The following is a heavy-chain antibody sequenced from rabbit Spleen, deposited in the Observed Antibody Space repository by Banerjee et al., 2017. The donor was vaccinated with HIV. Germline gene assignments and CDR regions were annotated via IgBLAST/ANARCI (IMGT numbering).Heavy chain of an antibody. D-gene: IGHD4-2*01. CDR3: TRDAAGREDFNL. V-gene: IGHV1S40*01. Sequence: QSLEESGGGLVQPEGSLALTCKASGFTISSNYYMCWVRQAPGKGLEWIACIDVAKSGDTYYTNWAKGRFTISKTSSTTVALQVPSLTAADTATYFCTRDAAGREDFNLWGPGTLVTVS. CDR1: GFTISSNYY. J-gene: IGHJ4*01. CDR2: IDVAKSGDT.